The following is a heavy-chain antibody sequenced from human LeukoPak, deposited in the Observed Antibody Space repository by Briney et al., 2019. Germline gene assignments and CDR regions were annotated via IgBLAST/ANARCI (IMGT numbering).Heavy chain of an antibody. CDR1: GFTVSTNY. CDR2: IYSGGST. V-gene: IGHV3-53*01. Sequence: GGSLRLSCATSGFTVSTNYLSWVRQAPGQGLEWVSVIYSGGSTYYADSVKGRFTISRDNSKNTLYLQMNSLRAEDTAVYYCARYYYDSSGYPEYFQHWGQGTLVTVSS. J-gene: IGHJ1*01. D-gene: IGHD3-22*01. CDR3: ARYYYDSSGYPEYFQH.